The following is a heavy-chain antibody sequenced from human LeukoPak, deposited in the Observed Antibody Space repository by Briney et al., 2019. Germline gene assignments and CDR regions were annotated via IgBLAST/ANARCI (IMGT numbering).Heavy chain of an antibody. CDR3: ARGRSDDSSGYYYGAFDI. J-gene: IGHJ3*02. CDR1: GGSISSSSYY. V-gene: IGHV4-39*07. Sequence: SETLSLTCTVSGGSISSSSYYWGWIRQPPGKGLEWIGSIYYSGSTYYNPSLKSRVTISVDTSKNQFSLKLSSVTSADTAVYYCARGRSDDSSGYYYGAFDIWGHGTMVTVSS. CDR2: IYYSGST. D-gene: IGHD3-22*01.